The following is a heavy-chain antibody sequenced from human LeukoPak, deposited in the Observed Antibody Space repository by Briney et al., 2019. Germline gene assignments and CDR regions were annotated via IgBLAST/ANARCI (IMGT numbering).Heavy chain of an antibody. CDR1: GGSISSDY. V-gene: IGHV4-59*01. Sequence: SETLSLTCTVSGGSISSDYWSWIRQPPGKGLEWIGYIYYSGSTTYPPSLKSRVTISLATSKTQFSLKLNSVTAADTAVYYCARERGYCSSTSCEVAIDIWGQGTMVTVSS. J-gene: IGHJ3*02. CDR3: ARERGYCSSTSCEVAIDI. D-gene: IGHD2-2*01. CDR2: IYYSGST.